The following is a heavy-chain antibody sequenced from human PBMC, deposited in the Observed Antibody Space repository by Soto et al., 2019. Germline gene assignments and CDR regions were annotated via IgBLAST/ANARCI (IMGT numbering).Heavy chain of an antibody. J-gene: IGHJ5*02. Sequence: ASVKVSCKASGYTFTSYAMHWVRQAPGQRLEWMGWINAGNGNTKYSQKFQGRVTITRDTSASTAYMELSSLRSEDTAVYYCARLMPRIAVAGNNNLFDPWGHGTLVTVSS. CDR1: GYTFTSYA. CDR2: INAGNGNT. D-gene: IGHD6-19*01. CDR3: ARLMPRIAVAGNNNLFDP. V-gene: IGHV1-3*01.